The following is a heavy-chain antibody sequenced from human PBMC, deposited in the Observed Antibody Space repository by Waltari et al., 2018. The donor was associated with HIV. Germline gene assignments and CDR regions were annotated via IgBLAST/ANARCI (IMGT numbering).Heavy chain of an antibody. J-gene: IGHJ5*02. CDR1: GFTFSRYW. V-gene: IGHV3-7*01. Sequence: EVQLVESGGGLVQPGGSLRLSCAASGFTFSRYWMSWVRQAPGKGVEWVANIKQDGSEKYHVDSVKGRFTISRDNAKNSLYLQMNSLRAEDTAVYYCAGGGVLLWFGDLNWFDPWGQGTLVTVSS. CDR3: AGGGVLLWFGDLNWFDP. CDR2: IKQDGSEK. D-gene: IGHD3-10*01.